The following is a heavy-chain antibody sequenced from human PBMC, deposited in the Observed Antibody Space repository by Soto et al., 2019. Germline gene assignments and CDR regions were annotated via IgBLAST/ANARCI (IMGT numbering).Heavy chain of an antibody. CDR3: ATGFLGLCTGCNCPLDS. Sequence: QVQLVESGGGVVQPEGSLRLSCAASGFTFSRQAMHWVRQAPGRGLEWVAVICYHGIDKYYADSVKGRFTISRDNSKNTVYLQRNSVRGKDTAVYYCATGFLGLCTGCNCPLDSWGQGTLVTVSS. D-gene: IGHD2-8*02. J-gene: IGHJ4*02. V-gene: IGHV3-33*01. CDR2: ICYHGIDK. CDR1: GFTFSRQA.